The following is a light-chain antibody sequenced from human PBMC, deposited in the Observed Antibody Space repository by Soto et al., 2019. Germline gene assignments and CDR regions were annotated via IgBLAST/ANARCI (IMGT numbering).Light chain of an antibody. Sequence: DIQMTQSPSALSASVGDRVTITCRASQSISDWLAWYQQKPGKAPKFLIYGASSLESGVPSRFSGGGSGTEFTLTISSPQPDDFATYYCQQYGSYPLTFGGGTKVELK. V-gene: IGKV1-5*01. CDR3: QQYGSYPLT. CDR1: QSISDW. J-gene: IGKJ4*01. CDR2: GAS.